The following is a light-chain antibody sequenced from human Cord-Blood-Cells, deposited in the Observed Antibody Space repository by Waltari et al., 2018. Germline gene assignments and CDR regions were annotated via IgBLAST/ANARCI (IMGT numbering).Light chain of an antibody. CDR3: SSYTSSSTYV. CDR1: SSDVGGYNY. Sequence: QSALTQPASVSGSPGQSITIPCTGTSSDVGGYNYVSWYQQHPGKAPKLMIHDVSNRPAGVSNRFSGSNSGNTASLTISGLQAEDEADYYCSSYTSSSTYVFGTGTKVTVL. CDR2: DVS. J-gene: IGLJ1*01. V-gene: IGLV2-14*01.